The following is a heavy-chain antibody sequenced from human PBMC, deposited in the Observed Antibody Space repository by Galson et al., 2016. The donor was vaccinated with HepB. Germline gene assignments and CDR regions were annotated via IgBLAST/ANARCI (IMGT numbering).Heavy chain of an antibody. CDR1: GYGFAGYW. V-gene: IGHV5-51*03. D-gene: IGHD3-10*01. Sequence: QSGAEVKKPGESLKISCKGSGYGFAGYWIGWVRQMPGEGLEWMEIIYPDDSSTGYSPSFLGQVTFSVDKSISTAYLHWSSLKASDTAMYYCARLGDPNFNPQAATFDTHYFDDWGQGTLVTVSS. CDR3: ARLGDPNFNPQAATFDTHYFDD. CDR2: IYPDDSST. J-gene: IGHJ4*02.